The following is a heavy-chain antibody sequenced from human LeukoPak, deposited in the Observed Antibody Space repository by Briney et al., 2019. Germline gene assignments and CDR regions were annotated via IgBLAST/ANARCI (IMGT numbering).Heavy chain of an antibody. CDR2: IWYDGSNK. Sequence: GGSLRLSCAASGFTFSSYGMHWVRQAPGKGLEWVAVIWYDGSNKYYADSVKGRFTISRDNSKNTLYLQMNSLRAEDTAVYYCAREAVLEDYFDYWGQGALVTVSS. D-gene: IGHD3-16*01. J-gene: IGHJ4*02. CDR3: AREAVLEDYFDY. V-gene: IGHV3-33*01. CDR1: GFTFSSYG.